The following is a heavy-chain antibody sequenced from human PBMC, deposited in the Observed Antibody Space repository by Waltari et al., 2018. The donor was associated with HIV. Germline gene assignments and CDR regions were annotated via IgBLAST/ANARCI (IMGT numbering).Heavy chain of an antibody. Sequence: QVQLVESGGGVVQPGRSLRLPCAASGFRFRTYGMHWVRQAPGKGLEWVSFIWYDGSNKYYADSVKGRFSISRDNSKNTLYLQMNSLRAEDTAVYYCARDPQQLVYYYYGMDVWGQGTTVTVSS. CDR2: IWYDGSNK. CDR3: ARDPQQLVYYYYGMDV. CDR1: GFRFRTYG. J-gene: IGHJ6*02. D-gene: IGHD6-6*01. V-gene: IGHV3-33*01.